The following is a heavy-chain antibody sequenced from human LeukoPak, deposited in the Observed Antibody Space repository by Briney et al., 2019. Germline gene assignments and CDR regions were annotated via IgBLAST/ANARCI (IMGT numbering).Heavy chain of an antibody. Sequence: PGGSLRLSCAASGFTFSTYAMTWVRQAPGKGLEWVSGISGSGGSTYYADSVKGRFTISRDNSKNTLYLQMNSLRAEDTAVYYCAKFWAPPPYVLWFGETWYFDLWGRGTLVTVSS. CDR3: AKFWAPPPYVLWFGETWYFDL. CDR2: ISGSGGST. J-gene: IGHJ2*01. D-gene: IGHD3-10*01. CDR1: GFTFSTYA. V-gene: IGHV3-23*01.